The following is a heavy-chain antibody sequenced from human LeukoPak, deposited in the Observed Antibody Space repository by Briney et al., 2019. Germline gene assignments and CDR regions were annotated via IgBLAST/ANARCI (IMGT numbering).Heavy chain of an antibody. CDR1: GFTLRSYD. D-gene: IGHD5-12*01. CDR2: TSGSGVNS. V-gene: IGHV3-23*01. J-gene: IGHJ4*02. CDR3: AKEYSGYDFDY. Sequence: GSLRLSCAASGFTLRSYDMSWVRQAPGKGLGWVAATSGSGVNSYYADSVRGRFTISRDNSQNTLYLQMDSLRAEDTALYYCAKEYSGYDFDYWGQGTLVTVSS.